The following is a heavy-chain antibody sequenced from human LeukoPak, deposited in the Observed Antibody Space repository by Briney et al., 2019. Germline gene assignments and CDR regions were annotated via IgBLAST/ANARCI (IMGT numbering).Heavy chain of an antibody. CDR1: GGSISSYY. D-gene: IGHD2-2*01. J-gene: IGHJ5*02. CDR2: IYHSGST. CDR3: ARGRVVVPAATHWFDP. Sequence: SETLSLTCTVSGGSISSYYWSWIRQPPGKGLEWIGYIYHSGSTYYNPSLKSRVTISVDRSKNQFSLKLSSVTAADTAVYYRARGRVVVPAATHWFDPWGQGTLVTVSS. V-gene: IGHV4-59*12.